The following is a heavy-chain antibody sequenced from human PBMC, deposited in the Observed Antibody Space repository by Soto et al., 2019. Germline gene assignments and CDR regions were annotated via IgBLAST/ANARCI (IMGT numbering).Heavy chain of an antibody. CDR1: GGSLTSNSYY. J-gene: IGHJ4*02. D-gene: IGHD4-17*01. Sequence: QLQLQESGPELVKPSETLSLNCTVSGGSLTSNSYYWGWIRQPTGKGLEWIGSFYYSQSTYFNPSLKSRVTISGETSKNQYSLKLSAVTAADTAVDYCARRSTVTYDYWGQGILVTVSS. V-gene: IGHV4-39*01. CDR2: FYYSQST. CDR3: ARRSTVTYDY.